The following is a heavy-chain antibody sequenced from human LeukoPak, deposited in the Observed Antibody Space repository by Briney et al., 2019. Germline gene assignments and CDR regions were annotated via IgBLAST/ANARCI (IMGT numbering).Heavy chain of an antibody. D-gene: IGHD2-2*01. CDR3: ARVVPAAGNDY. J-gene: IGHJ4*02. V-gene: IGHV4-39*07. Sequence: SETLSLTCTVSGGSISSSSYYWGWIRQPPGKGLEWIGGIYYSGSTYYNPSLESRVTISVDTSKNQFSLKLSSVTAADTAVYYCARVVPAAGNDYWGQGTLVTVSS. CDR1: GGSISSSSYY. CDR2: IYYSGST.